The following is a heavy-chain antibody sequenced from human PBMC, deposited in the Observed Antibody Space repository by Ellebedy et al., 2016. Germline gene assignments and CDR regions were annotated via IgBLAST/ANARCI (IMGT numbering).Heavy chain of an antibody. CDR1: GFTFSSYA. CDR2: ISSNGGST. D-gene: IGHD3-10*01. Sequence: GESLKISXSASGFTFSSYAMHWVRQAPGKGLEYVSAISSNGGSTYYADSVKGRFTISRDNSKNTLYLQMSSLRAEDTAVYYCVKSSTYYYGSGSYNWFDPWGQGTLVTVSS. J-gene: IGHJ5*02. V-gene: IGHV3-64D*06. CDR3: VKSSTYYYGSGSYNWFDP.